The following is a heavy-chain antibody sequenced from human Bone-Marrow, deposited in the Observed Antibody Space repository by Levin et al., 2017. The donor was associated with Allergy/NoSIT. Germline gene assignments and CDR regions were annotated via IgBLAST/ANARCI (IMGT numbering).Heavy chain of an antibody. V-gene: IGHV3-30-3*01. CDR2: ISKDGNNK. CDR3: ARESTVTRDAFDI. D-gene: IGHD4-17*01. Sequence: PGGSLRLSCAASGFTFSSYDMHWVRQAPGKGLEWVAVISKDGNNKYYADSVKGRFTISRDNSDNTLYVQMNSLRAEDTAVYFCARESTVTRDAFDIWGHGTMVTVSS. CDR1: GFTFSSYD. J-gene: IGHJ3*02.